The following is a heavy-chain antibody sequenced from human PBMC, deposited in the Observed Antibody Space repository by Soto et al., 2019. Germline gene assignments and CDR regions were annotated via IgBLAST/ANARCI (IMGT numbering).Heavy chain of an antibody. Sequence: QVQLQQWGAGLLKPSETLSLTCAVYGGSFSGYYWSWIRQPPGKGLEWIGEINHSGSTNYNPSLKSRVTISVETNKYQFSLTLSSVTAADTAVYYCARGLYGDYAGDAFDIWGQGTMVTVSS. CDR3: ARGLYGDYAGDAFDI. J-gene: IGHJ3*02. D-gene: IGHD4-17*01. V-gene: IGHV4-34*01. CDR2: INHSGST. CDR1: GGSFSGYY.